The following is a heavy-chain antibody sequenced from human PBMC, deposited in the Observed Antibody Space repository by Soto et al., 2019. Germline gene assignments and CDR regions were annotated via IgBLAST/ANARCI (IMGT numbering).Heavy chain of an antibody. D-gene: IGHD2-2*01. CDR3: ARGGVGYCSSTSCYPDYYYYYMDV. CDR1: GGSISSYY. CDR2: IYYSGST. J-gene: IGHJ6*03. V-gene: IGHV4-59*01. Sequence: SETLSLTCTVSGGSISSYYWSWIRQPPGKGLEWIGYIYYSGSTNYNPSLKSRVTISVDTSKNQFSLKLSSVTAADTAVYYCARGGVGYCSSTSCYPDYYYYYMDVWGKGTTVTVSS.